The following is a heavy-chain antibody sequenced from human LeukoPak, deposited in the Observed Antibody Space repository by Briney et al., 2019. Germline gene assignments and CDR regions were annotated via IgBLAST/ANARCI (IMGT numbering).Heavy chain of an antibody. CDR1: GGSFSGYF. CDR2: INQSGST. D-gene: IGHD2-15*01. J-gene: IGHJ1*01. V-gene: IGHV4-34*01. CDR3: ARQTGYCSGGSCYGYFQH. Sequence: MPSETLSLTCAVHGGSFSGYFCWSWVRQSPGKGLEWIGEINQSGSTNYNPSLKSRVTISQDTSKNQFSLKLSSVTAADTAIYYCARQTGYCSGGSCYGYFQHWGQGTLVTVSS.